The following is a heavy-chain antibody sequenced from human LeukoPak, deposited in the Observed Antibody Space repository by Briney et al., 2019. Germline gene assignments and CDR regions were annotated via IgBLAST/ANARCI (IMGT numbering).Heavy chain of an antibody. CDR3: AKNSGAFDI. D-gene: IGHD4-23*01. J-gene: IGHJ3*02. CDR2: IYYSGST. V-gene: IGHV4-39*01. Sequence: SETLSLTCTVSGGSISSSSYYWGWIRQPPGKGLEWIGSIYYSGSTYYNPSLKSRVTISVDTSKNQFSLKLSSVTAADTAVYYCAKNSGAFDIWGQGTMVTVSS. CDR1: GGSISSSSYY.